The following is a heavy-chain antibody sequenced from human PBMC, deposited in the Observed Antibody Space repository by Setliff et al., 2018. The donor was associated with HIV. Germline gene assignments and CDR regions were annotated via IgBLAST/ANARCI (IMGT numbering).Heavy chain of an antibody. V-gene: IGHV1-18*01. CDR1: GYTFNNYG. D-gene: IGHD5-12*01. J-gene: IGHJ4*02. CDR3: ARGKTWLRFLDY. Sequence: ASVKVSCNASGYTFNNYGISWVRQAPGQGLEWMGWINNHSGYTNYAQNVQGRVTVTMDTSKSTAYMELRSLKSDDTAVYYCARGKTWLRFLDYWGQGTLVTVSS. CDR2: INNHSGYT.